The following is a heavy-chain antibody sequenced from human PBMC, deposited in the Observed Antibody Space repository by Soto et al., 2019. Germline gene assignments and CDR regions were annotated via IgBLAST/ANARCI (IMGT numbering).Heavy chain of an antibody. CDR3: AGAENGDPGPTYYYYGMDV. V-gene: IGHV1-69*01. CDR1: GGTFSSYA. D-gene: IGHD7-27*01. J-gene: IGHJ6*02. CDR2: IIPIFGTA. Sequence: QVQLVQSGAEVKKPGSSVKVSCKASGGTFSSYAISWVRQAPGQGLEWMGGIIPIFGTANYAQKFQGRVTITADESTSTAYMELSSLRSEDTAVYYCAGAENGDPGPTYYYYGMDVWGQGTTVTVSS.